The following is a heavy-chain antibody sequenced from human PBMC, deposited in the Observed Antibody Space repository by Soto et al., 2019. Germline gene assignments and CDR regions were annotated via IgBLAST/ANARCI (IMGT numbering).Heavy chain of an antibody. CDR3: VRRHVSATGMDWFDP. V-gene: IGHV1-3*01. Sequence: ASVKVSCKASGYTFTSYGIHWVRHAPGQRLEWMGWINAANGDTKYSPKFQGRVTITRDTSASTAYMELSSLRSEDTAVYYCVRRHVSATGMDWFDPWGQATLVTVSS. J-gene: IGHJ5*02. CDR2: INAANGDT. D-gene: IGHD6-13*01. CDR1: GYTFTSYG.